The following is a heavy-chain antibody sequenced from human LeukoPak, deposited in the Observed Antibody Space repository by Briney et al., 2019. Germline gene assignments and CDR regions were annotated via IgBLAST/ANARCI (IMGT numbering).Heavy chain of an antibody. CDR1: GGSVSGYF. J-gene: IGHJ5*02. V-gene: IGHV4-34*01. Sequence: SETLSLTCAVSGGSVSGYFWSWIRQPPGKGLEWIGEINHSVSTNYNPSLKSRVAISVHTSKNQFSLKLSSVTAADTAVYYCASADGFGGGWFDPWGQGTLVTVSS. D-gene: IGHD3-3*01. CDR2: INHSVST. CDR3: ASADGFGGGWFDP.